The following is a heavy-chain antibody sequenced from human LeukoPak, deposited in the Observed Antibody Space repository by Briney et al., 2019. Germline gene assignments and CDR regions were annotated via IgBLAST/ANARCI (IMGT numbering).Heavy chain of an antibody. CDR1: GGSISNSY. Sequence: SETLSLTCTVSGGSISNSYWSWIRQPAGKGLEWIGRIYSSGSTNYNPSLKSRVTMSVDTSKNQFSLKLSSVTAADTAVYYCAREFDPMVRGVITVDYWGQGTLVTVSS. V-gene: IGHV4-4*07. CDR2: IYSSGST. CDR3: AREFDPMVRGVITVDY. J-gene: IGHJ4*02. D-gene: IGHD3-10*01.